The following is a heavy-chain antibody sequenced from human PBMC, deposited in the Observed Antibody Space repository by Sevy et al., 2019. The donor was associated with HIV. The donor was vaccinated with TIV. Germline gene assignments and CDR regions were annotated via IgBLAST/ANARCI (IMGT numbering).Heavy chain of an antibody. J-gene: IGHJ3*02. CDR3: AKERGITGAKDDAFDI. V-gene: IGHV3-23*01. D-gene: IGHD1-20*01. CDR2: LSGNSRGI. Sequence: GGSLRLSCAASGFPFSNYGMSWVRQAPGKGPEWVSTLSGNSRGIFYADSVKGRFTISRDNSKNRLYFQMNSLSADDTAVYYCAKERGITGAKDDAFDIWGQGTMVTVSS. CDR1: GFPFSNYG.